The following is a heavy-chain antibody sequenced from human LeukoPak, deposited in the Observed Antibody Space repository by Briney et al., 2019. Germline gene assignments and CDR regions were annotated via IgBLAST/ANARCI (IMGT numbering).Heavy chain of an antibody. CDR1: GGTFSSYA. D-gene: IGHD3-9*01. J-gene: IGHJ4*02. CDR3: ATANYDILTGYYNVGRDY. V-gene: IGHV1-69*04. CDR2: IIPILGIA. Sequence: SVKVSCKASGGTFSSYAISWVRQAPGQGLEWMGRIIPILGIANYAQKFQGRVTITADKSTSTAYMELSSLRSEDTAVYYCATANYDILTGYYNVGRDYWGQGTLVTVSS.